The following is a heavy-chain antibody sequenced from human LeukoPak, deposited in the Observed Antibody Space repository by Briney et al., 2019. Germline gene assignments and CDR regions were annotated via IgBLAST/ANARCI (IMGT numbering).Heavy chain of an antibody. CDR3: ARVSVIAAAGPFDY. CDR2: IYYSGST. Sequence: PSETLSLTCTVSGGSISSYYWSWIRQPPGKRLEWIGYIYYSGSTNYNPSLKSRVTISVDTSKNQFSLKLSSVTAADTAVYYRARVSVIAAAGPFDYRGQGTLVTVSS. CDR1: GGSISSYY. V-gene: IGHV4-59*01. D-gene: IGHD6-13*01. J-gene: IGHJ4*02.